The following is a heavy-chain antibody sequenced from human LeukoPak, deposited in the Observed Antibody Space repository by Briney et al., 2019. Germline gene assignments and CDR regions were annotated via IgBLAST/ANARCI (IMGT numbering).Heavy chain of an antibody. CDR2: INHSGST. Sequence: PSETLSLTCAVYGGPFSGYYWSWIRQPPGKGLEWIGEINHSGSTNYNPSLKSRVTISVDTSKNQFSLKLSSVTAADTAVYYCARATTTVTTWGARNYYYYGMDVWGQGTTVTVSS. J-gene: IGHJ6*02. CDR1: GGPFSGYY. CDR3: ARATTTVTTWGARNYYYYGMDV. V-gene: IGHV4-34*01. D-gene: IGHD4-17*01.